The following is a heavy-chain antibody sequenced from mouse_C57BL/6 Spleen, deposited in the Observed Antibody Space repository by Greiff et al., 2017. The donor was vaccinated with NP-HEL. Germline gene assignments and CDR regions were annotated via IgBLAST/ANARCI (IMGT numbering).Heavy chain of an antibody. CDR1: GFSLTSYG. Sequence: QVQLKESGPGLVAPSQSLSITCTVSGFSLTSYGVHWVRQPPGKGLEWLVVIWSDGSPTYNSALKSSMSISKDNSKSQVCVKMNSLQTDDTAMYYCARQGAYGNYWYFDVWGTGTTVTVSS. J-gene: IGHJ1*03. CDR3: ARQGAYGNYWYFDV. V-gene: IGHV2-6*03. CDR2: IWSDGSP. D-gene: IGHD2-10*02.